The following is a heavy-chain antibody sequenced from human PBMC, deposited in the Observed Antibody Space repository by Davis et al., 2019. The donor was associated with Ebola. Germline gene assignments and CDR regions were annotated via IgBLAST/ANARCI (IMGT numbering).Heavy chain of an antibody. D-gene: IGHD6-19*01. CDR3: ARDSRWLVPGTYYYYGMDV. CDR2: IFYGGST. V-gene: IGHV4-39*07. CDR1: GGSISSPNYY. Sequence: MPSETLSLTCSVSGGSISSPNYYWGWIRQPPGKGLEWIGNIFYGGSTYYNPSLKSRVTISVDTSKNHFSLKLSSVTAADTAVYYCARDSRWLVPGTYYYYGMDVWGQGTTVTVSS. J-gene: IGHJ6*02.